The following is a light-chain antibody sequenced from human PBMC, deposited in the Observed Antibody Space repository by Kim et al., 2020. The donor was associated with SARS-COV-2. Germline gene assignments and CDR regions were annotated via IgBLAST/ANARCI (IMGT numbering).Light chain of an antibody. CDR3: GTWDSSLSAVV. CDR2: DNN. Sequence: GQKGTISCSGSNSNIGNDYVSWYQQFPGTAPKFLIYDNNKRPSGIPDRFSGSKSGTSATLDITGLQTGDETDYYCGTWDSSLSAVVFGGGTQLTVL. CDR1: NSNIGNDY. V-gene: IGLV1-51*01. J-gene: IGLJ2*01.